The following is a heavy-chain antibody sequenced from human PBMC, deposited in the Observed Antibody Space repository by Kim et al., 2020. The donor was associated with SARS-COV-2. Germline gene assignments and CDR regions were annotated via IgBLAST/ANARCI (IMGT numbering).Heavy chain of an antibody. CDR2: ISYDGSNK. CDR3: AKDSNPYEPWELPSGY. CDR1: GFTFSSYG. V-gene: IGHV3-30*18. J-gene: IGHJ4*02. D-gene: IGHD1-26*01. Sequence: GGSLRLSCAASGFTFSSYGMHWVRQAPGKGLEWVAIISYDGSNKYYADSVKGRFTISRDNSKNTLYLQMNSLRAEDTAVYYCAKDSNPYEPWELPSGYWGQGTLVTVSS.